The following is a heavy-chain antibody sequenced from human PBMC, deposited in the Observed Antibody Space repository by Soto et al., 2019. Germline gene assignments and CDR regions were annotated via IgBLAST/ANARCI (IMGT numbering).Heavy chain of an antibody. CDR3: ARSLLTMVPEAD. J-gene: IGHJ4*02. D-gene: IGHD3-10*01. Sequence: QLQLQESGPGLVKPSETLSLICAVSGGSISSSSYDWGWIRQPPGKGLEWIGSIYYSGSTYYNPSLKSRVTISVDTSKNQFSLKLSSVTATDTAVYYCARSLLTMVPEADWGQGTLVTVSS. V-gene: IGHV4-39*01. CDR1: GGSISSSSYD. CDR2: IYYSGST.